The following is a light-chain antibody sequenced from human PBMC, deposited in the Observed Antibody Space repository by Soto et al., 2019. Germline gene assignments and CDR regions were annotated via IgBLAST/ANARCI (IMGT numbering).Light chain of an antibody. V-gene: IGKV1-9*01. CDR1: QGISSS. CDR2: EPS. CDR3: QQLNTYPLT. Sequence: DIQLTHSPFFLSAPVGATVTFPCRASQGISSSLAWYQQKPGKAPKLLIYEPSTLQSGAPSRFSGSGSGTEFTLTFSSLQPEDFAAHYCQQLNTYPLTFGGGTKVEIK. J-gene: IGKJ4*01.